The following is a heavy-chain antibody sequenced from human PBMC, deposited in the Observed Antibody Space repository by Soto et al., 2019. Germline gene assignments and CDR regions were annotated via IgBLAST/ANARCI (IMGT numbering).Heavy chain of an antibody. CDR2: IWYDGSNK. CDR1: GFTFSSYG. Sequence: QVQLVESGGGVVQPGRSLKLSCAASGFTFSSYGMHWVRQAPGKGLEWVAVIWYDGSNKYYADSVKGRFTISRDNSKNTLYLQMNSLRAEDTAVYYCARDLGRFDDYWGQGTLVTVSS. V-gene: IGHV3-33*01. CDR3: ARDLGRFDDY. J-gene: IGHJ4*02. D-gene: IGHD3-10*01.